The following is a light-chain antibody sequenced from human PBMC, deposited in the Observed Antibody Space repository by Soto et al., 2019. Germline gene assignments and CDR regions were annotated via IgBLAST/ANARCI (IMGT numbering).Light chain of an antibody. CDR3: QQYNTYST. V-gene: IGKV3-20*01. CDR2: GAS. J-gene: IGKJ1*01. CDR1: QSLITRY. Sequence: ENVLTQSPGTLSLFPGERATLSCRASQSLITRYLAWYQQKPGQAPRLLIYGASSRATGIPDRFSGSGSGTDFTLTISSLQPDDFETYYCQQYNTYSTFGQGTKVEIK.